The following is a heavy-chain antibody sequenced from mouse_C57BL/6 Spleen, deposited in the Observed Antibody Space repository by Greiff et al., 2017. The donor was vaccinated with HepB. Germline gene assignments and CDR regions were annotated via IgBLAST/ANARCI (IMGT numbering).Heavy chain of an antibody. CDR1: GYTFTDYY. V-gene: IGHV1-26*01. J-gene: IGHJ3*01. CDR2: INPNNGGT. D-gene: IGHD2-4*01. Sequence: EVQLQQSGPELVKPGASVKISCKASGYTFTDYYMNWVKQSHGKSLEWIGDINPNNGGTSYNQKFKGKATLTVDKSSSTAYMELRSLTSEDSAVYYCARPGYDYDAAWFAYWGQGTLVTVSA. CDR3: ARPGYDYDAAWFAY.